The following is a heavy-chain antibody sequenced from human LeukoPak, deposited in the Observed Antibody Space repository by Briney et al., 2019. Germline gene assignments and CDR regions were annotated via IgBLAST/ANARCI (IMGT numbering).Heavy chain of an antibody. V-gene: IGHV3-48*01. CDR1: GVTFSSYA. CDR2: ISSGSSTI. Sequence: GGSLRLSCEASGVTFSSYAMSWVRQAPGKGLEWVSYISSGSSTIYYADSVKGRFTISRDNAKNSLYLQMNSLRAEDTAVYYCARDHILTRRGQGTLVTVSS. CDR3: ARDHILTR. J-gene: IGHJ4*02. D-gene: IGHD3-9*01.